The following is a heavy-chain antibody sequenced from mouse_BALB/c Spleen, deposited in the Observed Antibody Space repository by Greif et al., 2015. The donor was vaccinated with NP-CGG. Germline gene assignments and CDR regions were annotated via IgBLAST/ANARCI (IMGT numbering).Heavy chain of an antibody. J-gene: IGHJ1*01. V-gene: IGHV14-3*02. CDR2: IDPANGNT. D-gene: IGHD2-4*01. CDR1: GFNIKDTY. Sequence: VQLQQSGAELVKPGASVKLSCTASGFNIKDTYMHWVKQRPEQGLEWIGRIDPANGNTKYDPKFQGKATITADTSSNAAYLQLSSLTSEDTAVYYCARVITGYWYFEVWGAGTTVTVSS. CDR3: ARVITGYWYFEV.